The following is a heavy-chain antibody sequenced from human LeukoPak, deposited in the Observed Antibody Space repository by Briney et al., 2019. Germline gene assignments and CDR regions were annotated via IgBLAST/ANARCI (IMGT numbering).Heavy chain of an antibody. V-gene: IGHV3-23*01. Sequence: GGSLRLSCAASGFTFSSYAMSWVRQAPGKGLEWVSAISGSGGSTYYADSVKGRFTISRDNSKNTLYLQMSSLRAEDTAVYYCAKDREVDYYDSSGFFFDYWGQGTLVTVSS. D-gene: IGHD3-22*01. CDR1: GFTFSSYA. CDR2: ISGSGGST. J-gene: IGHJ4*02. CDR3: AKDREVDYYDSSGFFFDY.